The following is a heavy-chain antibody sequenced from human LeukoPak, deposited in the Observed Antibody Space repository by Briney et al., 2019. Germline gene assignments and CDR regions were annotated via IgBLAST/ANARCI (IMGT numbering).Heavy chain of an antibody. V-gene: IGHV3-21*01. CDR3: AREKVGAVYYYGMDV. CDR2: ISSSSSYI. Sequence: GGSLRLSCAASGFTFSSYSMNWVRQAPGKGLEWVSSISSSSSYIYYADSVKGRFTISRDNAKNSLYLQMNSLRAEDTAVYYCAREKVGAVYYYGMDVWGQGTTVTVSS. CDR1: GFTFSSYS. J-gene: IGHJ6*02. D-gene: IGHD1-26*01.